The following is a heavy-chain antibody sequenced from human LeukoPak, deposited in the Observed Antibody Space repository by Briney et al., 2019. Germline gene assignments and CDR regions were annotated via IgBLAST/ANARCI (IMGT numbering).Heavy chain of an antibody. CDR2: ISGSGGST. CDR3: AKGGGRPLDDAFDV. Sequence: GSLRLSCAASGFTFSSYAMSWVRQAPGKGLEWVSAISGSGGSTYYADSVKGRFTISRDNSRNTLHLQMNSLRAEDTAVYYCAKGGGRPLDDAFDVWGQGTMVTVSS. CDR1: GFTFSSYA. V-gene: IGHV3-23*01. J-gene: IGHJ3*01.